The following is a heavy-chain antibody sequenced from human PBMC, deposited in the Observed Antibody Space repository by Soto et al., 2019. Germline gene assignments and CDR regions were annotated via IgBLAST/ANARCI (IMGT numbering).Heavy chain of an antibody. CDR1: GGSISSGGYY. D-gene: IGHD2-2*01. CDR2: IYYSGST. V-gene: IGHV4-31*03. Sequence: QVQLQESGPGLVKPSQTLSLTCTVSGGSISSGGYYWSWIRQHPGKGLEWIGYIYYSGSTYYNPSLMIRVTISVDTSKNQFSLKLSSVTAADTAVYYCARFWRGPAAIYYYYGMDVWGQGTTVTVSS. J-gene: IGHJ6*02. CDR3: ARFWRGPAAIYYYYGMDV.